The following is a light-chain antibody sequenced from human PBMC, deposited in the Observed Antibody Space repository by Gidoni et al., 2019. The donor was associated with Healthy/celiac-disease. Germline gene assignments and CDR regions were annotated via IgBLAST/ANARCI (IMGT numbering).Light chain of an antibody. V-gene: IGKV3-15*01. CDR3: QQYNNWLTWT. Sequence: EIVMTQSPATLSVSPGERATLPCRASQSVSSNLACYQQKPGQAPRLLIYGASTRATGIPARFSGSGSGTEFTLTISSLQSEDFAVYYCQQYNNWLTWTFGQGTKVEIK. CDR2: GAS. CDR1: QSVSSN. J-gene: IGKJ1*01.